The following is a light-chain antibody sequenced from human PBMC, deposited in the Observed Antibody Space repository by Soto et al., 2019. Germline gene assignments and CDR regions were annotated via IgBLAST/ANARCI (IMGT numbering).Light chain of an antibody. CDR1: QSIRSW. CDR2: DAS. Sequence: DIQMTQSPSTLSASVGDRVIITCRASQSIRSWLAWYQQKPGKAPKLLIYDASSLESGVPSRFSGSGSGTEFTLTISSLQPDDFASYYCQQYNSYAYTLGQGTKLEIK. V-gene: IGKV1-5*01. J-gene: IGKJ2*01. CDR3: QQYNSYAYT.